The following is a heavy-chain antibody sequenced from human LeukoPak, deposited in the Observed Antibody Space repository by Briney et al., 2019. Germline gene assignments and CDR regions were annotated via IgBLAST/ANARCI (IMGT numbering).Heavy chain of an antibody. J-gene: IGHJ5*02. CDR2: IIPIFGTA. D-gene: IGHD1-26*01. Sequence: GASVKVSCKASGGTFSSYAISWVRQAPGQGLEWMGGIIPIFGTANYAQKFQGRVTITAGESTSTAYMELSSLRSEDTAVYYCARGKATDDWFDPWGQGTLVTVSS. V-gene: IGHV1-69*13. CDR3: ARGKATDDWFDP. CDR1: GGTFSSYA.